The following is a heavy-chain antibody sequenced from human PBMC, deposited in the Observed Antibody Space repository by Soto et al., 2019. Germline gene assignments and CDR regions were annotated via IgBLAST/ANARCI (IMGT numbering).Heavy chain of an antibody. CDR1: GFTFSSYA. CDR3: ARDRGSYAFDI. D-gene: IGHD5-12*01. V-gene: IGHV3-64*01. CDR2: ISSNGGST. Sequence: EVQLVESGGGLVQPGGSLRLSCAASGFTFSSYAMHWVRQAPGKGLEYVSAISSNGGSTYYANSVKGRFNISRDNSKNTLYLQMGSLRAEDMAVYYCARDRGSYAFDIWGQGTMVTVSS. J-gene: IGHJ3*02.